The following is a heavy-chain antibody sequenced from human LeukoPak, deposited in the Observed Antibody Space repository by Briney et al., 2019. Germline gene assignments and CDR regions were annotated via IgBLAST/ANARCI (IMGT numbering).Heavy chain of an antibody. CDR1: GYTFTSYG. CDR2: ISAHNGNT. CDR3: ARDRYYYDSSGYYLDY. Sequence: VASVKVSCKASGYTFTSYGISWVRQAPGQGLEWMGWISAHNGNTNYAQKLQGRVTMTTDTSTSTAYMELRSLRSDDTAVYYCARDRYYYDSSGYYLDYWGQGTLVTVSS. D-gene: IGHD3-22*01. J-gene: IGHJ4*02. V-gene: IGHV1-18*01.